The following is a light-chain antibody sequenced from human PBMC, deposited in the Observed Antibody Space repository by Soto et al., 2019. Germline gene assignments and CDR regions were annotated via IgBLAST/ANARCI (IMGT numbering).Light chain of an antibody. V-gene: IGKV3-20*01. CDR2: GAS. Sequence: EIVLMQSPGTLYLSPGERATLSCRASQSVNKNYLAWYQQKPGQAPRLLIYGASRRATGIPDRLSGSGSGTDFTLTISRLEPEVFAVYSCQQYGGSPMYTFGQGTKVEIK. CDR3: QQYGGSPMYT. J-gene: IGKJ2*01. CDR1: QSVNKNY.